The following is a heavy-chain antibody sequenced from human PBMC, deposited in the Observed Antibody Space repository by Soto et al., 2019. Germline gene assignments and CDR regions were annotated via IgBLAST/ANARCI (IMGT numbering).Heavy chain of an antibody. Sequence: QVQLVQSGAEVKKPGSSVKVSCKASGGTFSSYTISWVRQAPGQGLEWMGRIIPILGIANYAQKFQGRVTITADKSTSTAYMEQSCLRSEDTAVYYCARGGDDYVDLGDYYYYYGMDVWGQGTTVTVSS. V-gene: IGHV1-69*02. CDR2: IIPILGIA. J-gene: IGHJ6*02. D-gene: IGHD4-17*01. CDR1: GGTFSSYT. CDR3: ARGGDDYVDLGDYYYYYGMDV.